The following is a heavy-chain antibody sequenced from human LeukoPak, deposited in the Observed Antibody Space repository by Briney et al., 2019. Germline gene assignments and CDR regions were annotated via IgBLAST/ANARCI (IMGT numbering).Heavy chain of an antibody. CDR2: IYYSGST. Sequence: SETLSLTCTVSGGSISSGDYYWSWIRQPPGKGLEWIGYIYYSGSTYYNPSLKSRVTISVDTSKNQFSLKLSSVTAADTAVYYCAREVWFGESSNWFDPRGQGTLVTVSS. CDR1: GGSISSGDYY. J-gene: IGHJ5*02. V-gene: IGHV4-30-4*01. D-gene: IGHD3-10*01. CDR3: AREVWFGESSNWFDP.